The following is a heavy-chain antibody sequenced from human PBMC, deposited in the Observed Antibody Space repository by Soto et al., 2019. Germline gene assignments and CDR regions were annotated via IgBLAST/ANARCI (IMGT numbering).Heavy chain of an antibody. J-gene: IGHJ6*02. D-gene: IGHD1-26*01. Sequence: ASVKVSCTASGYTFTSYYMHWVRQPPRQGLEWMGIINPSGGSTSYAQTFQGRVTMTRDTSTSTVYMELRSLRSEDTAVYYCARKGLLGATEGMDVWGQGTTVTVS. CDR1: GYTFTSYY. V-gene: IGHV1-46*01. CDR2: INPSGGST. CDR3: ARKGLLGATEGMDV.